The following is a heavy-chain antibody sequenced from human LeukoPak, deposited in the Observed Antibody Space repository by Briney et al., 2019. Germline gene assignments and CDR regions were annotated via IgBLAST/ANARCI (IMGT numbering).Heavy chain of an antibody. D-gene: IGHD5-24*01. CDR1: GVTFSDYS. Sequence: GGSLRLSCAASGVTFSDYSMNWVRQAPGKGLEWISYIGIDSGNTDYADSVKGRFTISGDKAKNSLYLQMNSLGVEDTAVYYCARDYKYAFDDWGQGTLVTVSS. CDR3: ARDYKYAFDD. V-gene: IGHV3-48*01. J-gene: IGHJ4*02. CDR2: IGIDSGNT.